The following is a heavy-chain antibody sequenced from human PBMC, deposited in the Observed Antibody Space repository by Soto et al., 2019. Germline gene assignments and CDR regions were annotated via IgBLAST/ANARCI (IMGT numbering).Heavy chain of an antibody. CDR1: GYTFTSYG. CDR3: ARDSRIAAAGTRYNWFDP. CDR2: ISAYNGNT. V-gene: IGHV1-18*01. D-gene: IGHD6-13*01. J-gene: IGHJ5*02. Sequence: GASVKVSCKASGYTFTSYGISWVRQAPGQGLEWMGWISAYNGNTNYAQKLQGRVTMTTDTSTSTAYMELRSLRSDDTAVYYWARDSRIAAAGTRYNWFDPWGQGTLVTVSS.